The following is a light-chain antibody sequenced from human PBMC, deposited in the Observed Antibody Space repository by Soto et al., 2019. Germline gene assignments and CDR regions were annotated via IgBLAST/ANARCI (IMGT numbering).Light chain of an antibody. CDR2: AAS. CDR3: QQSYSTLGT. J-gene: IGKJ1*01. Sequence: DIQMTQSPSSLSASVGDRVTITCRASQSISSYLNWYQQKPGKAPKLLIYAASSLQSGVPSRFSGSGSGTDFPLTISSLQPEDFATYYGQQSYSTLGTFGQGTKVEIK. CDR1: QSISSY. V-gene: IGKV1-39*01.